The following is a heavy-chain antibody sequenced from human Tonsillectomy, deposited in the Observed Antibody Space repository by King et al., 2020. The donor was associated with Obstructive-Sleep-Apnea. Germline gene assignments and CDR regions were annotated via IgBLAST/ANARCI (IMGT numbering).Heavy chain of an antibody. Sequence: VQLVESGGGLVHPGGSLRLSCAVSGFTFSDHYMDWVRQAPGKGLEWVGRTRNKVNSYTTEYVASVKGRFTISRDDSKNSLYLQMNSLKSEDTAVYYCAQVPSGALVATRWGQGTLVTVSA. J-gene: IGHJ4*02. CDR3: AQVPSGALVATR. D-gene: IGHD5-12*01. CDR2: TRNKVNSYTT. V-gene: IGHV3-72*01. CDR1: GFTFSDHY.